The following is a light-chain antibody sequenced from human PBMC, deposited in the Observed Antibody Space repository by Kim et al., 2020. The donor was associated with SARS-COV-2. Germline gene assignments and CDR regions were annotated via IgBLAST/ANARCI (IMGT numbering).Light chain of an antibody. J-gene: IGKJ1*01. Sequence: EVVMTQSPATLSVSPGERGTLHCRASQSVSTDLAWYQQRPGQAPRLLIYGASTRASGVPARFSGGGSGTEFSLTISSLQSEDFATYFCQQYNHRPETFGQGTKVDIK. CDR1: QSVSTD. CDR2: GAS. CDR3: QQYNHRPET. V-gene: IGKV3-15*01.